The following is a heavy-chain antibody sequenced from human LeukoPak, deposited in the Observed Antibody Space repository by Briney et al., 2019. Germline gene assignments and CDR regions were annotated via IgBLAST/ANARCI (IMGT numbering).Heavy chain of an antibody. CDR2: IWYDGSNK. CDR1: GFTFSSYG. D-gene: IGHD6-13*01. J-gene: IGHJ4*02. V-gene: IGHV3-33*01. CDR3: ARVVYSSSWYNDY. Sequence: GGSLRLSCAASGFTFSSYGMHWVRQAPGKGLEWVAVIWYDGSNKYYADSVKGRFTISRDNSKNTLYLQMNSLRAEDTAVYYCARVVYSSSWYNDYWGQGTLVTVSS.